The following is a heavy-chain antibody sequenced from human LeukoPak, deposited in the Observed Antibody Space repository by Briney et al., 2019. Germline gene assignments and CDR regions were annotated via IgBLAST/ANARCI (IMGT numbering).Heavy chain of an antibody. V-gene: IGHV4-59*12. CDR3: ARETPRRWLRIHP. J-gene: IGHJ5*02. Sequence: SETLSLTCTVSGGSITDYYWIWIRQPPGKGLEYIGYIYYSGSTYYNPSLKSRVTISVDTSKNQFSLKLSSVTAADTAVYYCARETPRRWLRIHPWGQGTLVTVSS. D-gene: IGHD3-22*01. CDR2: IYYSGST. CDR1: GGSITDYY.